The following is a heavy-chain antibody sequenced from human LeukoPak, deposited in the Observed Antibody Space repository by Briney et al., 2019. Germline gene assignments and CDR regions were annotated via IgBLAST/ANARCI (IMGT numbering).Heavy chain of an antibody. D-gene: IGHD2-15*01. V-gene: IGHV4-39*02. Sequence: SETLSLTCIVSGGSISSGGHYWGWIRQPPGKGLEWIGSIYYSGSTYYNPSLNSRVTMFIDMSKNHFSLKMSSVTATDTAVYYCARLVCGGGSCPAEFDYWGQGTLVTVSS. J-gene: IGHJ4*02. CDR2: IYYSGST. CDR3: ARLVCGGGSCPAEFDY. CDR1: GGSISSGGHY.